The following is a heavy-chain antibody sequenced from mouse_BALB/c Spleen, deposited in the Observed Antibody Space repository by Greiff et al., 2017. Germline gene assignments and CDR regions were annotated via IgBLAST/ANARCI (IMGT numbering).Heavy chain of an antibody. CDR1: GYTFTSYW. V-gene: IGHV1-7*01. CDR2: INPSTGYT. Sequence: VQLQESGAELAKPGASVKMSCKASGYTFTSYWMHWVKQRPGQGLAWIGYINPSTGYTEYNQKFKDKATLTADKSSSTAYMQLSSLTSEDSAVYYCARRGITGIDYWGQGTTLTVSS. J-gene: IGHJ2*01. CDR3: ARRGITGIDY. D-gene: IGHD2-4*01.